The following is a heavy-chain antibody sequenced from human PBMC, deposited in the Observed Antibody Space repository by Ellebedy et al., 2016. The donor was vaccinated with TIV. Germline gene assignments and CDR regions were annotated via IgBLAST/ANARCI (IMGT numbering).Heavy chain of an antibody. CDR1: GVSISTSSYY. CDR3: ARHVKTMFDLYYFDY. CDR2: MYYSGST. V-gene: IGHV4-39*01. J-gene: IGHJ4*02. D-gene: IGHD3-10*02. Sequence: MPSETLSLTCTVSGVSISTSSYYWGWIRQPPGKGLEWLGSMYYSGSTYYNPSLKSRVTISVDTSKNQFSLKLSSVTAADTAVYYCARHVKTMFDLYYFDYWGQGTLVTVSS.